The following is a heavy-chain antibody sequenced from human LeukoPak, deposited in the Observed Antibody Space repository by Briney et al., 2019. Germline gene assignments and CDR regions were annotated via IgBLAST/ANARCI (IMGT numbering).Heavy chain of an antibody. J-gene: IGHJ5*02. V-gene: IGHV1-69*05. D-gene: IGHD6-19*01. Sequence: SVKVSCKASGGTFSSYAISWVRQAPGQGLEWMGGIIPIFGTANYAQKFQGRVTITTDESTSTAYMELSGLRSEDTAVYYCARWRYSSGNWFDPWGQGTLVTVSP. CDR2: IIPIFGTA. CDR3: ARWRYSSGNWFDP. CDR1: GGTFSSYA.